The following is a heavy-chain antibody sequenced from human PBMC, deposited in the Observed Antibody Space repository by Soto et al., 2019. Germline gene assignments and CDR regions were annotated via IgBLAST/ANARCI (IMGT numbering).Heavy chain of an antibody. J-gene: IGHJ4*02. CDR3: ARLAVAGTHYFDN. CDR2: ITHSGSII. Sequence: QVQLVESGGGLVKPGGSLRLSRAASGFSFSDYYMSWIRQAPGKGLECVSYITHSGSIIHYADSVKGRFTISRDNTKNSLYLQMNSLRAEDTAVYYCARLAVAGTHYFDNWGQGTLVTVSS. V-gene: IGHV3-11*01. D-gene: IGHD6-19*01. CDR1: GFSFSDYY.